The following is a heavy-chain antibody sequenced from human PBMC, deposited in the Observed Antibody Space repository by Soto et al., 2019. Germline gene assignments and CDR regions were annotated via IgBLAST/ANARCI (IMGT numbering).Heavy chain of an antibody. D-gene: IGHD6-19*01. CDR1: GFTFSDYY. CDR3: ANHPHVAGTADY. V-gene: IGHV3-11*06. CDR2: ISSSSSYT. Sequence: GGSLRLSCAASGFTFSDYYMSWIRQAPGKGLEWVSYISSSSSYTNYADSVKGRFTISRDNAKNSMYLQMNSLRAEDTAVYYCANHPHVAGTADYWGQGTLVTVSS. J-gene: IGHJ4*02.